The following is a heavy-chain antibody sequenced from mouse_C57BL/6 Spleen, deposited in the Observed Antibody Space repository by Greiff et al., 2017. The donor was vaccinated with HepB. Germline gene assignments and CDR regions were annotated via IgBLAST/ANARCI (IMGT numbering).Heavy chain of an antibody. J-gene: IGHJ3*01. Sequence: EVHLVESGEGLVKPGGSLKLSCAASGFTFSSYAMSWVRQTPEKRLEWVAYISSGGDYIYYADTVKGRFTISRDNARNTLYLQMSSLKSEDTAMYYCTRESSQAWFAYWGQGTLVTVSA. CDR2: ISSGGDYI. CDR3: TRESSQAWFAY. V-gene: IGHV5-9-1*02. CDR1: GFTFSSYA. D-gene: IGHD1-1*01.